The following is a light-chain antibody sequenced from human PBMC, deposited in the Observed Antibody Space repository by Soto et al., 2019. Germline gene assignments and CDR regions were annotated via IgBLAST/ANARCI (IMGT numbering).Light chain of an antibody. V-gene: IGKV1-39*01. CDR3: QQGYNTFWT. CDR1: QPIGTS. J-gene: IGKJ1*01. CDR2: AAT. Sequence: DIQMTPSPSSLSAFVGDSVTVTCRASQPIGTSLHWYQQRAGTAPKVLISAATKLQSGVPSRFSGRGSGTDFTLTISNLQPEDSATYFCQQGYNTFWTFGRGTKVDIK.